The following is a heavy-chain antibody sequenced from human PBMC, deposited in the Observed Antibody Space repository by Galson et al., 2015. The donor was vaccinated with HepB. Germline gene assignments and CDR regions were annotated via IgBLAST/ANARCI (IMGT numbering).Heavy chain of an antibody. CDR1: RFTLSNYD. J-gene: IGHJ6*02. CDR2: ILYDGSIE. CDR3: AKDRVSGGGGRYGMDV. V-gene: IGHV3-30*18. Sequence: SLRLSCAASRFTLSNYDIHWVRQAPGKGLEWVAVILYDGSIEYYADSVKGRFTISRDKSKNTLYLQMNSLRTKDTAVYYCAKDRVSGGGGRYGMDVWGQGTTVTVSS. D-gene: IGHD2-15*01.